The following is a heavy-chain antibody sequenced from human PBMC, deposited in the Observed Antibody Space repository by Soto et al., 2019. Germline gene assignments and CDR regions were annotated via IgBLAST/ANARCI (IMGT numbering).Heavy chain of an antibody. V-gene: IGHV4-39*01. CDR1: GGSISSSTYY. Sequence: QLQLQESGPGLVQPAETLSLTCTVSGGSISSSTYYWDWIRQPPGKGLEWIGAMYYTGNKNYNPSLESRVTMSVDTSKNQFSLKLSSVTPTDTAVYYCARRSSSSLGSLFDPWAGESWSPSPQ. D-gene: IGHD6-6*01. J-gene: IGHJ5*02. CDR3: ARRSSSSLGSLFDP. CDR2: MYYTGNK.